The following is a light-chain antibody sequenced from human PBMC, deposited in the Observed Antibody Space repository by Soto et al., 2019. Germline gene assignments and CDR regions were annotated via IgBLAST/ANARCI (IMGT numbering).Light chain of an antibody. J-gene: IGLJ3*02. CDR2: DVS. Sequence: QSVLTQPASVSGSPGQSITISCTGTNSDVGGYNYVSWYQQHPGKAPKLVIYDVSHRPSGVSNRFSGSKSGNTASLSISGLQADDEADYYCSSYTSGTTLVVFGGGTKVTVL. CDR3: SSYTSGTTLVV. V-gene: IGLV2-14*03. CDR1: NSDVGGYNY.